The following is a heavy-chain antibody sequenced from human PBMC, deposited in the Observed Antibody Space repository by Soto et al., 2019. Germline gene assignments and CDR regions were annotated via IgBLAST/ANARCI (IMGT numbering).Heavy chain of an antibody. J-gene: IGHJ4*01. V-gene: IGHV3-21*01. CDR1: GFTFSSYS. D-gene: IGHD6-6*01. CDR2: ISSSSSYI. CDR3: AREITGSSSGGFDY. Sequence: EVQLVESGGGLVKPGGSLRLSCEAYGFTFSSYSMNWVRQAPGKGLEWVSSISSSSSYIYYADSVKGRFTISRDNPKNSPYRQMIGQTAEDTAVYYYAREITGSSSGGFDYCVHGTLVIVTS.